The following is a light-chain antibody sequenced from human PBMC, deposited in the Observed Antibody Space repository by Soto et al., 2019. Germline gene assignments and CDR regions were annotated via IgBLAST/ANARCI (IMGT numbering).Light chain of an antibody. CDR3: GAWDGSLSVVL. V-gene: IGLV1-51*01. CDR1: SANIGSNY. CDR2: DSD. J-gene: IGLJ2*01. Sequence: QSALTQPPSVSAAPGQKVTISCPGSSANIGSNYVSWYQHIPGTAPKLVIYDSDKRPSEIPDRFSGSKSGTSATLDITGLQTGDEADYYCGAWDGSLSVVLFGGGTKLTVL.